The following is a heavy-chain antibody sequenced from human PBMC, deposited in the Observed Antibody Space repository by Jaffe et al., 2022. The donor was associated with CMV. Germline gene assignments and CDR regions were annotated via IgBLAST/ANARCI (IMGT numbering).Heavy chain of an antibody. D-gene: IGHD3-22*01. V-gene: IGHV4-39*01. CDR1: GGSISSSSYY. J-gene: IGHJ5*02. CDR3: ARQTYYYDSSWFDP. CDR2: IYYSGST. Sequence: QLQLQESGPGLVKPSETLSLTCTVSGGSISSSSYYWGWIRQPPGKGLEWIGSIYYSGSTYYNPSLKSRVTISVDTSKNQFSLKLSSVTAADTAVYYCARQTYYYDSSWFDPWGQGTLVTVSS.